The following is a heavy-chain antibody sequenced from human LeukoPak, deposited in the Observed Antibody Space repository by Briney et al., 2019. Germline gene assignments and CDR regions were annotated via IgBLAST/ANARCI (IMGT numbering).Heavy chain of an antibody. CDR1: GYTFTGYY. CDR2: INPNSGGT. CDR3: ARDGSLGYDFWSGYYSY. D-gene: IGHD3-3*01. V-gene: IGHV1-2*02. J-gene: IGHJ4*02. Sequence: ASVKVSCKASGYTFTGYYMHWVRQAPGQGLEWMGWINPNSGGTNYVQKFQGRVTMTRDTSISTAYMELSRLRSDDTAVYYCARDGSLGYDFWSGYYSYWGQGTLVTVSS.